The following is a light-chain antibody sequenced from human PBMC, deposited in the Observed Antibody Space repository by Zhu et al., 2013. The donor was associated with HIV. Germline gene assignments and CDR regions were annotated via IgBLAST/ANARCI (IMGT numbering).Light chain of an antibody. Sequence: QSVLTQPPSASGTPGQRVTISCSGSSSNIGSNYVYWYQHLPGTAPKLLIYRNNQRPSGVPDRFSGSKTGTSASLAISGLQSEDEADYYCAAWDDSLNGQVVFGGGTKLTVL. CDR2: RNN. CDR1: SSNIGSNY. J-gene: IGLJ2*01. CDR3: AAWDDSLNGQVV. V-gene: IGLV1-47*01.